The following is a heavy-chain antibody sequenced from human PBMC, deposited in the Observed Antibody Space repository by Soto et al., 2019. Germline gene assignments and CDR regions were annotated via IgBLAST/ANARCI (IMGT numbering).Heavy chain of an antibody. J-gene: IGHJ5*02. CDR1: GHTFTGYF. D-gene: IGHD6-6*01. CDR3: ASSQIAARRGWFDP. Sequence: ASVKVSCKASGHTFTGYFIHWVRQAPRQGLEWVGYINPNSGATKYVPRFQGRVTMTSDTSIRTAYMDLSNLRSEDTAVYYCASSQIAARRGWFDPWGQGTLVTVSS. CDR2: INPNSGAT. V-gene: IGHV1-2*02.